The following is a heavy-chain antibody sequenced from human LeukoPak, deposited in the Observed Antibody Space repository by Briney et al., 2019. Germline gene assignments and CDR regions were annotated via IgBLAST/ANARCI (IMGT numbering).Heavy chain of an antibody. V-gene: IGHV4-59*08. Sequence: SETLSLICTVSGDSLSSSYWSWIRQPPGRGLGWVAYMYYSGSTNDNTTLQSRVTISGDTSKNQFSLKLTSVTAADTAVYYCARSTKTAAAGGDYNYFYYGMDVWGQGTTVTVSS. CDR1: GDSLSSSY. J-gene: IGHJ6*02. CDR2: MYYSGST. CDR3: ARSTKTAAAGGDYNYFYYGMDV. D-gene: IGHD6-13*01.